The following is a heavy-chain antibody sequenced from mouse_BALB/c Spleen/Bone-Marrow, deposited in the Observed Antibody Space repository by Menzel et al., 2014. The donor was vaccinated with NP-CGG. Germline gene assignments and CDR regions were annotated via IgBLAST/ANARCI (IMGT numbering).Heavy chain of an antibody. J-gene: IGHJ3*01. CDR3: ARDGEYRYDWFAY. V-gene: IGHV5-4*02. CDR1: GFTFNYYY. Sequence: EVKLVESGGGLVKPGGSLKLSCTASGFTFNYYYMYWVRQTPEKRLEGVATISDGGDYTYYLDSVKGRCTISRDNAKNNLYLQMSSLKSEDTAMYYCARDGEYRYDWFAYWGQGTLVTVSA. CDR2: ISDGGDYT. D-gene: IGHD2-14*01.